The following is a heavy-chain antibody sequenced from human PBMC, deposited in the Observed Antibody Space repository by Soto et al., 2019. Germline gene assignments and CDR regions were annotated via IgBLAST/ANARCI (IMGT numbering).Heavy chain of an antibody. D-gene: IGHD5-12*01. Sequence: QVQLVESGGGVVQPGRSLRLSCAASGFTFSSYAMHWVRQAPGKGLEWVAVISYDGSIKYYADSVKGRFTISRDNSKNTLYLQMNNLRAEDTAVYYCARVAVEMATIHVFDYWGQGTLVTVSS. CDR3: ARVAVEMATIHVFDY. CDR1: GFTFSSYA. CDR2: ISYDGSIK. V-gene: IGHV3-30-3*01. J-gene: IGHJ4*02.